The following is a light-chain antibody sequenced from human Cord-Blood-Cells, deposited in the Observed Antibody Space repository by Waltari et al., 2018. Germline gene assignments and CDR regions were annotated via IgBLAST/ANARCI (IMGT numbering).Light chain of an antibody. Sequence: QSALTQPASVSGSPGQSITISCTGTSSDVGSYNLVSWYQQHPGKAPKRMIYEGSKRPSGVSNRVSGSKSGNTASLTISGLQAEDEADYYCCSYAGSSTSVFGGGTKLTVL. V-gene: IGLV2-23*01. CDR2: EGS. CDR1: SSDVGSYNL. J-gene: IGLJ3*02. CDR3: CSYAGSSTSV.